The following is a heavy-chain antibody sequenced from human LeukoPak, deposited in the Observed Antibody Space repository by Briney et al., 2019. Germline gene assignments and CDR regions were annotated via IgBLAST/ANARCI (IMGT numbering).Heavy chain of an antibody. D-gene: IGHD3-10*02. CDR3: AREISMFVNAFDL. CDR1: GFSFSSSG. V-gene: IGHV3-33*01. CDR2: IWYDGSNE. Sequence: GGSLRHSCAASGFSFSSSGMHWVRQAPGKGLEWVAVIWYDGSNEYYADSVKGRFTISRDNSKNTLHLQMNSLRVEDTSVYYCAREISMFVNAFDLWGQGTLVAVSS. J-gene: IGHJ3*01.